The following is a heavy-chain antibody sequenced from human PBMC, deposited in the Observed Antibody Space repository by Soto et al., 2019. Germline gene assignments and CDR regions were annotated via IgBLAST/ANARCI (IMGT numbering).Heavy chain of an antibody. V-gene: IGHV3-30-3*01. J-gene: IGHJ4*02. CDR2: ISYDGSNK. D-gene: IGHD3-22*01. Sequence: PGGSLRLSCAASGFTFSSYAMHWVRQAPGKGLEWVAVISYDGSNKYYADSVRGRFTISRDNSKNSLYLQMNSLRAEDTAVYYCARGLRIYYDRSGLHYWGQGTLVTVSS. CDR1: GFTFSSYA. CDR3: ARGLRIYYDRSGLHY.